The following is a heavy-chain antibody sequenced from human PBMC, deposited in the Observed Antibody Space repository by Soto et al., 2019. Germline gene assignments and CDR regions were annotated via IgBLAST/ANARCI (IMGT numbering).Heavy chain of an antibody. Sequence: SVKVSCKASGGTFSSYAISWVRQAPGQGLEWMGGIIPIFGTANYAQKFQGRVTITADESTSTAYMELSSLRSEDTAVYYCAVAYDFWSGTTRSVDYYYGMDVWGQGTTVTVSS. J-gene: IGHJ6*02. CDR2: IIPIFGTA. D-gene: IGHD3-3*01. CDR3: AVAYDFWSGTTRSVDYYYGMDV. CDR1: GGTFSSYA. V-gene: IGHV1-69*13.